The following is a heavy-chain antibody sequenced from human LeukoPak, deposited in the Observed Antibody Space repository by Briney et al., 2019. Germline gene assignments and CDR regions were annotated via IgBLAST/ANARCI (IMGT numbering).Heavy chain of an antibody. CDR2: IYYSGST. J-gene: IGHJ4*02. V-gene: IGHV4-39*01. D-gene: IGHD3-10*01. CDR3: ARLAGASTYDGSGSYYNTPFDY. Sequence: SETLSLTCTVSGGSISSSSYYWGWIRQPPGKGLEWIGSIYYSGSTYYNPSLKSRVTISVDVSKNQFSLKLSSVTAADTAVYYCARLAGASTYDGSGSYYNTPFDYWGQGHLVTVSS. CDR1: GGSISSSSYY.